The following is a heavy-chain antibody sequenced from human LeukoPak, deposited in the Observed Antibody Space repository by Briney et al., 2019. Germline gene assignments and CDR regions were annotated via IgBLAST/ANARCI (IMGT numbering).Heavy chain of an antibody. J-gene: IGHJ6*02. CDR1: GGSISCYY. CDR3: ARDVPLYGSGFNYYYGMDV. Sequence: SETLSLTCTISGGSISCYYWSWIRQPPGKGLEWIGYIYYSGSTNYNPSLKSRVTISVDTSKNQFSLKLSSVTAADTAVYYCARDVPLYGSGFNYYYGMDVWGQGTTVTVSS. CDR2: IYYSGST. V-gene: IGHV4-59*01. D-gene: IGHD3-10*01.